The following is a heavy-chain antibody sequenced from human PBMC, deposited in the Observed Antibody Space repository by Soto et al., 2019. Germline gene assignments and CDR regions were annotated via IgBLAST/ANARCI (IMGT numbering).Heavy chain of an antibody. V-gene: IGHV4-59*08. CDR1: GGSISSYY. CDR2: IYYSGST. CDR3: ARSRATIAAAAIFDF. J-gene: IGHJ4*02. Sequence: PSETLSLTCTVSGGSISSYYWSWIRQPPGKGLEWIGYIYYSGSTNYNPSLKSRVTISVDTSKNQFSLKLSSVTAADTAVYYCARSRATIAAAAIFDFWGQGTLVTVFS. D-gene: IGHD6-13*01.